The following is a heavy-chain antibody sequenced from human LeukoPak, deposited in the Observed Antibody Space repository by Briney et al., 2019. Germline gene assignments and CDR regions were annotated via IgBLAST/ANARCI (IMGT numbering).Heavy chain of an antibody. CDR3: AREGTEHHCSSTSCYRRWFDP. J-gene: IGHJ5*02. D-gene: IGHD2-2*01. CDR2: INPNSGGT. CDR1: GYTFTGYY. Sequence: ASVKVSCKASGYTFTGYYMHWVRQAPGQGLEWMGWINPNSGGTNYAQKFQGRVTMTRDTSISTAYMELSRLRSDDTAVYYCAREGTEHHCSSTSCYRRWFDPWGQGTLVTVSS. V-gene: IGHV1-2*02.